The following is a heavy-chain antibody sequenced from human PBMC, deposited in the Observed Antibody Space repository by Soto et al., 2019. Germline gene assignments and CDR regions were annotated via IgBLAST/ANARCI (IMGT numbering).Heavy chain of an antibody. CDR2: IYEAGTT. CDR3: ARRGSGHTFDY. CDR1: GASISSTGFH. D-gene: IGHD3-10*01. V-gene: IGHV4-39*02. Sequence: SETLSLTCAVSGASISSTGFHWVWIRQPPGQGLEWIGSIYEAGTTFYNSSLKSRVTISADTSKNHFSLQLSSVTAADTAVYYCARRGSGHTFDYWGQGTLVTVSS. J-gene: IGHJ4*02.